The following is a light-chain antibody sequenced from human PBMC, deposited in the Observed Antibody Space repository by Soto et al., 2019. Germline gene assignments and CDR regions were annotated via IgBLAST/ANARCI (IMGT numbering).Light chain of an antibody. CDR3: AAWDDSLTGV. V-gene: IGLV1-44*01. CDR1: SSNIGSNT. Sequence: QSVLTQPPSASGTPGQRVTISCSGSSSNIGSNTVNWYQQLPGTAPKLLIYSNNQRPSGVPDRFSGSKSGTSASLAISGLQSEDEADYFCAAWDDSLTGVFGGGTKLTV. CDR2: SNN. J-gene: IGLJ3*02.